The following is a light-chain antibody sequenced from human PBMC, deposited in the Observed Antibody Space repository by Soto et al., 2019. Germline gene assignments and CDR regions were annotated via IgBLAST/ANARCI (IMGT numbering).Light chain of an antibody. CDR1: QTISSN. V-gene: IGKV3-15*01. CDR2: GAS. CDR3: QHYNSYSEA. Sequence: DIVMTQSPATLSVSPGERATLSCRASQTISSNLAWYQQKPGQTPRLLIYGASTRAAGIPARFSGSGSGTDFTLTITSLQPDDFATYYCQHYNSYSEAFGQGTKVELK. J-gene: IGKJ1*01.